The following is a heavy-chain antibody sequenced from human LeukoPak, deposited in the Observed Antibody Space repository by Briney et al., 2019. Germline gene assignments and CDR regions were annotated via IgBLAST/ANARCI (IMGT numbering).Heavy chain of an antibody. CDR2: INPNSGGT. V-gene: IGHV1-2*02. J-gene: IGHJ4*02. CDR1: GFTFSGSA. Sequence: GGSLKLSCAASGFTFSGSAMHWVRQAPGQGLEWMGWINPNSGGTNYAQKFQGRVTMTRDTSISTAYMELSRLRSDDTAVYYCAGVAAGIIWNYWGQGTLVTVSS. D-gene: IGHD6-13*01. CDR3: AGVAAGIIWNY.